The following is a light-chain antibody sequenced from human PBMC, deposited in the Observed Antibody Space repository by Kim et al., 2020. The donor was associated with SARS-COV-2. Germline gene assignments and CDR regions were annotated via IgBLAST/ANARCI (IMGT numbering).Light chain of an antibody. CDR2: AAS. Sequence: DIQMTQSPSSLSASVGDRVTITCRASQSISSYLNWFQQKPGKAPKLLIYAASSLQSGVPSRFSGSGSGTDFTLTISSLQPEDFATYYCQQCYSTSWTFGQGTKVDIK. V-gene: IGKV1-39*01. CDR1: QSISSY. CDR3: QQCYSTSWT. J-gene: IGKJ1*01.